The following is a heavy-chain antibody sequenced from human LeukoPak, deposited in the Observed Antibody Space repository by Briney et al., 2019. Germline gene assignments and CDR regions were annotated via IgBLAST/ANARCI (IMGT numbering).Heavy chain of an antibody. V-gene: IGHV4-34*01. CDR3: ARVTAVAGTEGGPFDY. J-gene: IGHJ4*02. Sequence: SETLSLTCAVYGGSFSGYYWSWIRQPPGKGLEWIGEINDSGSTNYNPSLKSRVIMSVDTSKNQFSLKLSSVTAADTAVYYCARVTAVAGTEGGPFDYWGQGTLVTVSS. D-gene: IGHD6-19*01. CDR2: INDSGST. CDR1: GGSFSGYY.